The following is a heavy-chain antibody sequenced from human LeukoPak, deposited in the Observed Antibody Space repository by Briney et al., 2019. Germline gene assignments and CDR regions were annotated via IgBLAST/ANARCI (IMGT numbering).Heavy chain of an antibody. CDR2: ICSRSSSI. J-gene: IGHJ3*02. V-gene: IGHV3-21*01. CDR3: ARETSESFDI. D-gene: IGHD2-2*01. CDR1: GFTFTSYS. Sequence: GGSLRLSCAASGFTFTSYSMNWLRQAPGKGLEWVSSICSRSSSIYYEDSVKGRYTISRDNAKNSLYLQMNSLRAEDTAVYYCARETSESFDIWGQGTMVTVSS.